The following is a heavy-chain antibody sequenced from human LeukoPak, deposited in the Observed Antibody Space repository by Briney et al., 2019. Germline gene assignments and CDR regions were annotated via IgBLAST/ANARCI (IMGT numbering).Heavy chain of an antibody. CDR2: INHSGST. CDR3: ARLFRVYYYGSGSYYKTNWFDP. D-gene: IGHD3-10*01. J-gene: IGHJ5*02. Sequence: SETLSLTCAVYGGSFSGYYWSWIRQPPGKGLEWIGEINHSGSTNYNPSLKSRVTISVDTSKNQFSLKLSSVTAADTAVYYCARLFRVYYYGSGSYYKTNWFDPWGQGTLVTVSS. V-gene: IGHV4-34*01. CDR1: GGSFSGYY.